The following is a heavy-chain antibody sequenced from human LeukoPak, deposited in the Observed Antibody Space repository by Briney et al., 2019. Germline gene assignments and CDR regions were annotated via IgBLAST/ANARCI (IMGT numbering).Heavy chain of an antibody. J-gene: IGHJ3*02. D-gene: IGHD3-3*01. V-gene: IGHV3-11*04. CDR2: ISSSGSTI. CDR1: GFTFSDYY. Sequence: KPGGSLRLSCAASGFTFSDYYMSWIRQAPGKGLEWVSYISSSGSTIYYADSVKGRFTISRDNAKNSLYLQMNSLRAEDTAVYYCARDLRYYDFWSGYYRSRDAFDIWGQGTMVTASS. CDR3: ARDLRYYDFWSGYYRSRDAFDI.